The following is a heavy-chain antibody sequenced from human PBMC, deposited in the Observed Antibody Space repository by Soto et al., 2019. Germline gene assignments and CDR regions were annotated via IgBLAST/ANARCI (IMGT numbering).Heavy chain of an antibody. CDR1: GFTFDDYA. J-gene: IGHJ4*02. CDR3: ATPVVPAAPEDY. V-gene: IGHV3-9*01. Sequence: DVQLVESGGGLVQPGRSLRLSCAASGFTFDDYAMHWVRQAPGKGLEWVSGISWNSGSIGYADSVKGRFTISRDNAKNPLYLQMNSLRAEDTAVYYCATPVVPAAPEDYWGQGTLVTVSS. CDR2: ISWNSGSI. D-gene: IGHD2-2*01.